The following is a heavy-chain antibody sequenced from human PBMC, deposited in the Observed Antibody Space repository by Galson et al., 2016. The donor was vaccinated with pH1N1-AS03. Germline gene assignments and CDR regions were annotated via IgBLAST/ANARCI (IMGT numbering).Heavy chain of an antibody. Sequence: SLRLSCAASGFIFSSFEMNWVRQAPGKGLEWVSYITRSGGTIYYSDPVKGRFTVSRDNAKNSLYLQMNSPRAEDTAVYYCARGLTADSGGWGRPFDSWGQGTLVTVSS. CDR2: ITRSGGTI. D-gene: IGHD6-19*01. J-gene: IGHJ4*02. V-gene: IGHV3-48*03. CDR1: GFIFSSFE. CDR3: ARGLTADSGGWGRPFDS.